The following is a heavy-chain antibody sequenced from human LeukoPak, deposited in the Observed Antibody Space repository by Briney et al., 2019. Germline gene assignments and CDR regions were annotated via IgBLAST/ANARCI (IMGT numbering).Heavy chain of an antibody. Sequence: ASVKVSCKVSGYTLTELSMHWVRQAPGKGLEWMGGFDPEDGETIYAQKFQGRVTMTEVTSTDTAYMELSSLRSEDTAVYYCATTASNSGYDLGWFDPWGQGTLVTVSS. CDR2: FDPEDGET. CDR1: GYTLTELS. J-gene: IGHJ5*02. D-gene: IGHD5-12*01. CDR3: ATTASNSGYDLGWFDP. V-gene: IGHV1-24*01.